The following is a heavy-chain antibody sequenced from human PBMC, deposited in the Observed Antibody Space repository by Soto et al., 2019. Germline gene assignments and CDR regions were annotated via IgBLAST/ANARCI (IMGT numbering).Heavy chain of an antibody. Sequence: GGSLRLSCAASGFTFSSYAMSWVRQAPGKGLEWVSAISGSGGNTYYADSVKGRFTISRDNSKNTLYLQMNSLRAEDTAVYNYAKSITARPFDYWGQGALVTVSS. V-gene: IGHV3-23*01. CDR2: ISGSGGNT. D-gene: IGHD6-6*01. CDR1: GFTFSSYA. J-gene: IGHJ4*02. CDR3: AKSITARPFDY.